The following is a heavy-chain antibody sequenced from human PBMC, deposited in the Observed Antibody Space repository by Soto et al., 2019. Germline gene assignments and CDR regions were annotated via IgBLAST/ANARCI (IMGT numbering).Heavy chain of an antibody. V-gene: IGHV4-4*02. J-gene: IGHJ6*02. CDR1: GGSISSSNW. CDR3: ARVGVLRFLEWSGYGMDV. D-gene: IGHD3-3*01. Sequence: SETLSLTCAVSGGSISSSNWWSWVRQPPGKGLEWIGEIYHSGSTNYNPSLKSRVTISVDKSKNQFSLKLSSVTAADTAVYYCARVGVLRFLEWSGYGMDVWGQGTTVTVSS. CDR2: IYHSGST.